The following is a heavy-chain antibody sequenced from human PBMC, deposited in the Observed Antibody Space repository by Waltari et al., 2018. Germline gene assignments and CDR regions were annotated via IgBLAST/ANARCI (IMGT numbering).Heavy chain of an antibody. Sequence: QVQLVQSGAEVKKPGSSVKVSCKASGGTFSSYAISWVRQAPGQGLGWMGGIIPIFGTANYAQKFQGRVTITADEATSTAYMERSSLRSEDTAGYYCAIPAGDRANWYFDLWGRGTLVTVSS. J-gene: IGHJ2*01. V-gene: IGHV1-69*13. CDR3: AIPAGDRANWYFDL. CDR1: GGTFSSYA. D-gene: IGHD7-27*01. CDR2: IIPIFGTA.